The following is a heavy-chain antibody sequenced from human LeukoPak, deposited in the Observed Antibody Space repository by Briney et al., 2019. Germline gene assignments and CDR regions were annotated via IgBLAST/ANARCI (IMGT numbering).Heavy chain of an antibody. CDR1: GFTFSSYS. CDR3: ARERSMTTVTTPWFDY. Sequence: GGSLRLSCAASGFTFSSYSMNWVRQAPGKGLEWVSSISSSSSYTNYADSVKGRFTISRDNAKNSLYLQMNSLRAEDTAVYYCARERSMTTVTTPWFDYWGQGTLVTVSS. D-gene: IGHD4-17*01. CDR2: ISSSSSYT. J-gene: IGHJ4*02. V-gene: IGHV3-21*04.